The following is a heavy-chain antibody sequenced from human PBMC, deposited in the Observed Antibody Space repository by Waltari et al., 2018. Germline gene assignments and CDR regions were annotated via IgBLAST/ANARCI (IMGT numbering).Heavy chain of an antibody. D-gene: IGHD5-18*01. Sequence: QLQLQESGPGLVKPSETLSLTCTVSGGSISSSSYYWGWIRQPQGKGLELIGSIYYSGSTYYNPSLKSRVTISVDTSKNQFSLKLSSVTAADTAVYYCARVDTAMAFDYWGQGTLVTVSS. J-gene: IGHJ4*02. CDR1: GGSISSSSYY. V-gene: IGHV4-39*01. CDR3: ARVDTAMAFDY. CDR2: IYYSGST.